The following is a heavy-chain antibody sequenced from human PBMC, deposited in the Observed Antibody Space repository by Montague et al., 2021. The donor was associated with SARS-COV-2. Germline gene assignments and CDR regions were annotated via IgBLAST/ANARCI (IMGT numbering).Heavy chain of an antibody. D-gene: IGHD6-13*01. CDR3: ASHPVFQQLYS. CDR1: GASVTSINW. V-gene: IGHV4-4*02. CDR2: IYHTGIT. J-gene: IGHJ4*02. Sequence: SETLSLTCAVSGASVTSINWWSWVRKPPGRGLEWIEEIYHTGITNFNTSLRSRVSISLDTSKNQFSLTLNSVTAADTATYFCASHPVFQQLYSWGQGTLVSVSS.